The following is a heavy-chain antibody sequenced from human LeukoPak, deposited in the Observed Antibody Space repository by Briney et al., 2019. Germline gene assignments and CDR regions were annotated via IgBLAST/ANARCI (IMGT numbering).Heavy chain of an antibody. CDR2: ISAYNGNT. CDR1: GYTFTSYG. V-gene: IGHV1-18*01. Sequence: ASVKVSCKASGYTFTSYGISWVRQAPGQGLEWMGWISAYNGNTNYAQKLQGRVTMTTDTSTSTAYMELRSLRSDDTAVYYCARVRRRDGYNQIDAFDIWGQGTMVTVSS. CDR3: ARVRRRDGYNQIDAFDI. J-gene: IGHJ3*02. D-gene: IGHD5-24*01.